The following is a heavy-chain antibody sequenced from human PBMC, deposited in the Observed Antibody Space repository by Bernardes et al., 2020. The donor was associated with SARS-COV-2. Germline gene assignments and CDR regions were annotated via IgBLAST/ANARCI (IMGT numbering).Heavy chain of an antibody. D-gene: IGHD5-12*01. Sequence: SETLSLTCAVFGGSFSGYYCSWIRQPPGKGLEWIGEINHSGGTSDNPSLKSRATISLDTSKNQLSLKLSSVTAADTAVYYCARGGFLSWGEYSDYDFGRPWVHWGQGTLVTVSS. CDR2: INHSGGT. CDR3: ARGGFLSWGEYSDYDFGRPWVH. J-gene: IGHJ4*02. CDR1: GGSFSGYY. V-gene: IGHV4-34*04.